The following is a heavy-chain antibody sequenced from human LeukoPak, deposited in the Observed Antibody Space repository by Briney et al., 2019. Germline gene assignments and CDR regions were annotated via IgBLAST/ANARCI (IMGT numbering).Heavy chain of an antibody. CDR1: GYTFTSYA. CDR3: ARAVAGFDY. J-gene: IGHJ4*02. D-gene: IGHD6-19*01. CDR2: INAGNGNT. Sequence: GESLKISCKATGYTFTSYAMHWVRQAPVQRLEWMGWINAGNGNTKYSQKFQGRVTITRDTSASTAYMELSSLRSEDTAVYYCARAVAGFDYWGQGTLVTVSS. V-gene: IGHV1-3*01.